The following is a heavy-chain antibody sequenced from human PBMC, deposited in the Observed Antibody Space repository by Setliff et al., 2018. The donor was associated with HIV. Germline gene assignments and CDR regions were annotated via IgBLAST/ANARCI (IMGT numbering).Heavy chain of an antibody. CDR1: GGSITTTNYY. CDR3: ARARGPPLPVLDF. Sequence: SETLSLTCTVSGGSITTTNYYWGWVRQSPGKGLEWIGVIYYRGSAYYNSSLQSRVTLSVDTSKNSFSLHLTSVTAADTAVYFCARARGPPLPVLDFWGQGTLVTVSS. D-gene: IGHD3-10*01. J-gene: IGHJ4*02. CDR2: IYYRGSA. V-gene: IGHV4-39*07.